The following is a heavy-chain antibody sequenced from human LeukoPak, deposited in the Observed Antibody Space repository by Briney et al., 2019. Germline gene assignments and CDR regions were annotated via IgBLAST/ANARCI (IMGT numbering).Heavy chain of an antibody. CDR1: GFTFSSYT. CDR3: ANTAESTMVRGVMESYFDS. Sequence: GGSLRLSWAASGFTFSSYTMSWVRQAQGKGLEWVSAISGSGGSTYYADSVKGRFTISRDNSKNTLYLQMNSLRAEDTAVYYCANTAESTMVRGVMESYFDSWGQGTLVTVSS. CDR2: ISGSGGST. V-gene: IGHV3-23*01. D-gene: IGHD3-10*01. J-gene: IGHJ4*02.